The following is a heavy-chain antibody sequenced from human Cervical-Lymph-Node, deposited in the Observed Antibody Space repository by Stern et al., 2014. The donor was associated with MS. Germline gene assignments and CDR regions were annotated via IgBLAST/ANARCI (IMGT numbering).Heavy chain of an antibody. Sequence: QVQLVESGPGLVKPSETLSLTCTVSGESIAGYYWNWIRQPPGKGLGWVGYIYYSGYTPYNPSLKSRVTISLDTSKSHFSLKVTSVTAADTAIYYCARQKWDRDTYFEYWGQGSLVTVSS. V-gene: IGHV4-59*08. CDR3: ARQKWDRDTYFEY. CDR1: GESIAGYY. J-gene: IGHJ4*02. D-gene: IGHD1-26*01. CDR2: IYYSGYT.